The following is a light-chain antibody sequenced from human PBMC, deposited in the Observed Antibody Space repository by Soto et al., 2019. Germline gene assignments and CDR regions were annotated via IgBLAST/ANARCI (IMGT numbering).Light chain of an antibody. V-gene: IGKV3-15*01. Sequence: EIVMTQSPATVSVSPGETATLSCRASQSVSYNLAWYQQKPGQGLRLLIYGAFTRATGIPARFSGCGSGTEFTLTISSLQSEDFAVYYCQQYKNWPPLTFGGGTKVEIK. J-gene: IGKJ4*01. CDR2: GAF. CDR1: QSVSYN. CDR3: QQYKNWPPLT.